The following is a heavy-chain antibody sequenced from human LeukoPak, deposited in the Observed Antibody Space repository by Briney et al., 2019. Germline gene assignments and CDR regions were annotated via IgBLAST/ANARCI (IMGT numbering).Heavy chain of an antibody. CDR1: GFTFSIYE. V-gene: IGHV3-48*03. CDR3: AKDSSGSCYRRCPFDY. Sequence: GGSLRLSCAASGFTFSIYEMNWVRQAPGKGLEWISYISSTGSTIYYADSVKGRFTISRDNSKNTLYLQMNSLRAEDTAVYYCAKDSSGSCYRRCPFDYWGQGTLVTVSS. J-gene: IGHJ4*02. D-gene: IGHD2-15*01. CDR2: ISSTGSTI.